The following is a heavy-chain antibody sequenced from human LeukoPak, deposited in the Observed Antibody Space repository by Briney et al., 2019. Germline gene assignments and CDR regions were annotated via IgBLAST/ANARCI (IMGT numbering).Heavy chain of an antibody. Sequence: KPGGSLRLSCAASGFTFSSYSMNWVRQAPGKGLEWVSSISSSSSYIYYADSVKGRFTISRDNAKNSLYLQMNSLRAEDTAVYYCATDDYGDSHPDYWGQGTLVTVSS. CDR1: GFTFSSYS. V-gene: IGHV3-21*01. J-gene: IGHJ4*02. D-gene: IGHD4-17*01. CDR2: ISSSSSYI. CDR3: ATDDYGDSHPDY.